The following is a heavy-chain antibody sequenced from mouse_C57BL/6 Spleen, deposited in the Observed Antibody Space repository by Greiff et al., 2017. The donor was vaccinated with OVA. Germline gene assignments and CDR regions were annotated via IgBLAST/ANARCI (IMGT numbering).Heavy chain of an antibody. Sequence: VQLQQSGAELVKPGASVKLSCTASGFNIKDYYMPWVKQRTEQGLEWIGRIAPEDGETKYAPKFQGKVTITADPASNTAYLPLSSLTSEDTAVYYGARRRGSDSNRFAYWGQGTLVTVSA. CDR1: GFNIKDYY. D-gene: IGHD2-5*01. V-gene: IGHV14-2*01. CDR3: ARRRGSDSNRFAY. CDR2: IAPEDGET. J-gene: IGHJ3*01.